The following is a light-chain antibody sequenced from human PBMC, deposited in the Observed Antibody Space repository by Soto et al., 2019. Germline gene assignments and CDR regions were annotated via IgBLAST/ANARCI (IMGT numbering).Light chain of an antibody. CDR1: QSVSSTS. V-gene: IGKV3-20*01. CDR2: DAS. Sequence: EIVLTQSPGTLSLSPGERATLSCRASQSVSSTSLAWYQQKPGQAPRLLIYDASSRATGIPDRFSGSGSGTDFALTISRLEPEDFAVYYCQQYGSSPRTFGQGTKVEI. J-gene: IGKJ1*01. CDR3: QQYGSSPRT.